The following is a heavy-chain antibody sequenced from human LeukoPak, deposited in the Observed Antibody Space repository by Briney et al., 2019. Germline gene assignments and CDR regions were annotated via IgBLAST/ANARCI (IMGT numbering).Heavy chain of an antibody. CDR2: INPSGGST. CDR1: GYTFTSYY. D-gene: IGHD3-10*01. Sequence: GASVKVSCKASGYTFTSYYMHWVRQAPGQGLEWMGIINPSGGSTSYAQKFQGRVTMTRDTSTSTVYMELSSLRPEDTAVYYCARGRSALGVRGVTRGPFDYWGQGTLVTVSS. J-gene: IGHJ4*02. CDR3: ARGRSALGVRGVTRGPFDY. V-gene: IGHV1-46*01.